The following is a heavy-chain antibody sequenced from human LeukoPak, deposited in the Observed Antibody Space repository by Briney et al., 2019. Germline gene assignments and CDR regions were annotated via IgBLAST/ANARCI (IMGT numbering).Heavy chain of an antibody. CDR2: SYIRGST. V-gene: IGHV4-61*02. CDR3: AGDAPIVAGTQPEYFQH. J-gene: IGHJ1*01. Sequence: KPSETLSLTCTVSGGSISSGSYYWSWIRQPNGKGLEWIGRSYIRGSTDYNPSLKSRVTISVDTSKNQFSLKLNSVTAADTAVYYCAGDAPIVAGTQPEYFQHWGQGTLVTVSS. D-gene: IGHD6-19*01. CDR1: GGSISSGSYY.